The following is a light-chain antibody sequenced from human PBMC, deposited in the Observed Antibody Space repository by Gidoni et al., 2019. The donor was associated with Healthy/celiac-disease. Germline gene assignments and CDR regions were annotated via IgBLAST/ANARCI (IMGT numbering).Light chain of an antibody. CDR2: DAS. CDR3: QQRSNWPQVT. Sequence: EIVLTQSPATLSLSPGERATLSCRASQSVSSYLAWYQQKPSQAPRLLIYDASNRATGIPARFSGSGSGTDFTLTISSLEPEDFAVYYCQQRSNWPQVTFGQGTRLEIK. V-gene: IGKV3-11*01. J-gene: IGKJ5*01. CDR1: QSVSSY.